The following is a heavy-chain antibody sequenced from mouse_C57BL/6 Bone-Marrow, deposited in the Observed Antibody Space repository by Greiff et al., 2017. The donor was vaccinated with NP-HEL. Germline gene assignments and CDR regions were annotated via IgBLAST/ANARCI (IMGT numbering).Heavy chain of an antibody. V-gene: IGHV5-9-1*02. Sequence: EVMLVESGEGLVKPGGSLKLSCAASGFTFSSYAMSWVRQTPEKRLEWVAYISSGGDYIYYADTVKGRFTIARDKARNTLYLQMSSLKSEDTAMYYCTRDGTYYSNYGYFDVWGTGTTVTVSS. J-gene: IGHJ1*03. CDR2: ISSGGDYI. CDR3: TRDGTYYSNYGYFDV. CDR1: GFTFSSYA. D-gene: IGHD2-5*01.